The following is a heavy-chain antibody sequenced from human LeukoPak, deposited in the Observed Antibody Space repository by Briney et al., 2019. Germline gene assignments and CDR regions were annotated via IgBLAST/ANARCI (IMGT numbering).Heavy chain of an antibody. Sequence: ASVKVSCKASGYTFTGYSMHWVRQAPGQGLEWMGWINPNSGGTNYAQKFQGRVTMTRDTSISTAYMELSRLRSDDTAVYYCAREEDSGYDPLFDYWGQGTLVTVSS. CDR2: INPNSGGT. D-gene: IGHD5-12*01. CDR1: GYTFTGYS. J-gene: IGHJ4*02. V-gene: IGHV1-2*02. CDR3: AREEDSGYDPLFDY.